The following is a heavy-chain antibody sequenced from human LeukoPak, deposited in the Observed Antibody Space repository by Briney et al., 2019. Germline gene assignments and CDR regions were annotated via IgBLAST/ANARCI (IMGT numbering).Heavy chain of an antibody. D-gene: IGHD3-22*01. CDR1: GFTFSRFA. J-gene: IGHJ4*02. Sequence: GGSRRLSCSASGFTFSRFAMTWVRQLPGRGLEWVSSISGNGHQTYYADSVKGRFSVSRDNSKNILYLQMDSLRADDSALYYFAKDANYYDSSGYLIPFDYWGQGTLVTVSS. CDR3: AKDANYYDSSGYLIPFDY. CDR2: ISGNGHQT. V-gene: IGHV3-23*01.